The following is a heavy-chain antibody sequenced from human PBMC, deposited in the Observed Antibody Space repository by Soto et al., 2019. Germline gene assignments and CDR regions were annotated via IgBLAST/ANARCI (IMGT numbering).Heavy chain of an antibody. J-gene: IGHJ4*02. V-gene: IGHV3-30-3*01. CDR3: ARGEGYFDY. CDR1: GFTFSSYA. Sequence: GSLKISCAASGFTFSSYAMHWVRQAPGKGLEWVAVISYDGSNKYYADSVKGRFTISRDNSKNTLYLQMNSLRAEDTAVYYCARGEGYFDYWGQGTLVTVSS. CDR2: ISYDGSNK. D-gene: IGHD1-26*01.